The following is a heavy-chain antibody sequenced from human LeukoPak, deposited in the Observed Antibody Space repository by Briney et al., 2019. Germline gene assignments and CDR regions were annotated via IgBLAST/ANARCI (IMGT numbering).Heavy chain of an antibody. CDR1: EFTFTNFW. Sequence: PGGSLRLSCAASEFTFTNFWMNWVRQAPGRGLEWVANTNRDGSEKYYVDSVKGRVTISRDNAMNFLYLQLNSLRVDDTAVYYCARDSASCRGCAFDIWGQGTVVTVSS. J-gene: IGHJ3*02. CDR2: TNRDGSEK. D-gene: IGHD2-2*01. CDR3: ARDSASCRGCAFDI. V-gene: IGHV3-7*01.